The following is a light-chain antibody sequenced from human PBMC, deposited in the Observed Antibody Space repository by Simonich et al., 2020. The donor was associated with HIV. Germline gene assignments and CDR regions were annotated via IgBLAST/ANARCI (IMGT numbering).Light chain of an antibody. CDR1: QSISSW. CDR2: KAS. Sequence: DIQMTQSPSTLSASVGDRVTITCRASQSISSWLAWYQQKPGKAPKLLIYKASSLESGVPSRFSGSGSGTDFTFTITSLRPEDIATYYCQQYDNLPYTFGQGTKLEIK. CDR3: QQYDNLPYT. V-gene: IGKV1-5*03. J-gene: IGKJ2*01.